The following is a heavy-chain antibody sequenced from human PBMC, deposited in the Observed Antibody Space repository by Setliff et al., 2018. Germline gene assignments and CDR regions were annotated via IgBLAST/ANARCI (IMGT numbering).Heavy chain of an antibody. V-gene: IGHV3-23*01. CDR2: ISGET. CDR1: GFNFNTYT. D-gene: IGHD3-10*01. CDR3: ARDRGGTNPWFDF. Sequence: PGGSLRLSCAASGFNFNTYTMSWVRQAPGKGLEWVSAISGETRYADSVKGRFTISRDKSKNTLYLHLSSLRVEDTATYYCARDRGGTNPWFDFWGQGTQVTVSS. J-gene: IGHJ5*01.